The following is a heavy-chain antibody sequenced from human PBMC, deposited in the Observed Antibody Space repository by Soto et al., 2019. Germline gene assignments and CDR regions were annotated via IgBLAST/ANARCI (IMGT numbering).Heavy chain of an antibody. J-gene: IGHJ6*02. D-gene: IGHD4-17*01. CDR3: AKDLQSYGDYDYYCYGMDV. Sequence: GGSLRLSCAASGLTFSTLGMHWVRQTPGKGLEWVAVISYDGTNKFYSDSVKGRFTISRDNFKNTLTLQMNSLRADDTAVYSCAKDLQSYGDYDYYCYGMDVWGLGTRVTV. CDR2: ISYDGTNK. V-gene: IGHV3-30*18. CDR1: GLTFSTLG.